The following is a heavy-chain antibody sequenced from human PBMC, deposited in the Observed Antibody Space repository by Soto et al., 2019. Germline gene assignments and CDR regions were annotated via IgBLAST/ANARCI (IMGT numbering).Heavy chain of an antibody. CDR1: GYSFTSHC. D-gene: IGHD3-10*01. V-gene: IGHV5-51*01. Sequence: WDSLKISCKASGYSFTSHCICWVRQMPGKGLELMRITYPGDSGTRYIPSFQDRVTDPSDKSSITAYLQCYRLQASDTATNYFARLDGSRNIVFDYWGQGTLVTVSS. J-gene: IGHJ4*02. CDR2: TYPGDSGT. CDR3: ARLDGSRNIVFDY.